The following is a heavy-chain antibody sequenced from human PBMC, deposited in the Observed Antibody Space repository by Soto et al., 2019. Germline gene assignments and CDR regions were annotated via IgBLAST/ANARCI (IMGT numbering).Heavy chain of an antibody. D-gene: IGHD6-25*01. V-gene: IGHV3-23*01. CDR3: AKGCAVETATTYYYYGMDV. CDR2: ISGSGGST. J-gene: IGHJ6*02. Sequence: GGSLRLSCAASGFTFSIYAIHWVRQAPGKGLEWVSAISGSGGSTYYADSVKGRFTISRDNSKNTLYLQMNSLRAEDTAVYYCAKGCAVETATTYYYYGMDVWGQGTTVTVSS. CDR1: GFTFSIYA.